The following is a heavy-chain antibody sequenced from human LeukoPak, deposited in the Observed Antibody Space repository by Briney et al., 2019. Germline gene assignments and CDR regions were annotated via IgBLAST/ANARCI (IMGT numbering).Heavy chain of an antibody. CDR3: AKPYCSGGSCRTNYFDY. D-gene: IGHD2-15*01. CDR2: IWYDGSNK. V-gene: IGHV3-33*06. J-gene: IGHJ4*02. Sequence: PGGSVTLSCAASGFTFSSYGMHWVRQAPAKGLEWVAVIWYDGSNKYYADSVKGRFTISRDNSKNTLYLQMNSLRAEDTAVYYCAKPYCSGGSCRTNYFDYWGQGTLVTVSS. CDR1: GFTFSSYG.